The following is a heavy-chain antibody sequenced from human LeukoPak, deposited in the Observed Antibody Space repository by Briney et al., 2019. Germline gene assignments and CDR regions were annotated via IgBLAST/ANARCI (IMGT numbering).Heavy chain of an antibody. CDR3: AKQYDDIAVDY. D-gene: IGHD6-19*01. J-gene: IGHJ4*02. V-gene: IGHV3-23*01. CDR1: GFTFSSYS. CDR2: ISGSGVST. Sequence: GGSLRLSCAASGFTFSSYSMSLFRQAPGKGLDWVSAISGSGVSTFYPDSVKGRFTISRDNSKNTLYLQMNSLRAEDTAVYYCAKQYDDIAVDYWGQGTLVTVSS.